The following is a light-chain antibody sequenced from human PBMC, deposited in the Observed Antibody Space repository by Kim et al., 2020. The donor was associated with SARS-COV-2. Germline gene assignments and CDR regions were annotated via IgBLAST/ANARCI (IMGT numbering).Light chain of an antibody. Sequence: PGESATLPCRASQSVTGRVSWYQQRPGQAPRLLIYDTSNRATGIPARFSGSGSGTDFTLTISSLEPEDFAVYYCQQRRSWPLTFGGGTKVEIK. CDR2: DTS. V-gene: IGKV3-11*01. CDR1: QSVTGR. J-gene: IGKJ4*01. CDR3: QQRRSWPLT.